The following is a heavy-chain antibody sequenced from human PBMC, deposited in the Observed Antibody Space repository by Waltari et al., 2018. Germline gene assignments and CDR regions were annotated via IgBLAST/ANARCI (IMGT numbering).Heavy chain of an antibody. V-gene: IGHV3-30*01. J-gene: IGHJ6*02. Sequence: QVQLVESGGGVVQPGRSLRLSCAASGFTFSSYAMHWVRQAPGKGLAWVAVISYDGSNKYYADSVKGRFTISRDNSKNTLYLQMNSLRAEDTAVYYCAAKITMVRGVIITNYYYYGMDVWGQGTTVTVSS. CDR3: AAKITMVRGVIITNYYYYGMDV. CDR1: GFTFSSYA. CDR2: ISYDGSNK. D-gene: IGHD3-10*01.